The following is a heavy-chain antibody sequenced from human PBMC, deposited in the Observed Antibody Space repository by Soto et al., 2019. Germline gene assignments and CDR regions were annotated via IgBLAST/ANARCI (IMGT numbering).Heavy chain of an antibody. Sequence: EVQLLESGGGLVQPGGSLRLSCAASGFTFSSYAMSWVRQAPGRGLEWVSAISGSGGSTYYADSVKGRFTISRDNSKNTLYLQMNSLRAEDTAVYYCAKGGGGRFSTQGVYWGQGTLVTVSS. CDR2: ISGSGGST. CDR1: GFTFSSYA. D-gene: IGHD3-3*01. CDR3: AKGGGGRFSTQGVY. J-gene: IGHJ4*02. V-gene: IGHV3-23*01.